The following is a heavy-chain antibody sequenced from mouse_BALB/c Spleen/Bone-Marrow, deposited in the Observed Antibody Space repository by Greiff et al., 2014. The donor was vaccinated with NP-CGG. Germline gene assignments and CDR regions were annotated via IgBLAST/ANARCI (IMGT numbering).Heavy chain of an antibody. V-gene: IGHV1-5*01. Sequence: VQLQQSGTVLARPGASVKMSCKASGYSFTSYWMHWVKQRPGQGLEWMGAFYPGNSDTTYNQKFKGKAKLTAVTSASTAYMELSSLTNEDSAVYYCTFLVKEDFAYWGQGTLVTVSA. J-gene: IGHJ3*01. CDR3: TFLVKEDFAY. CDR1: GYSFTSYW. D-gene: IGHD2-10*02. CDR2: FYPGNSDT.